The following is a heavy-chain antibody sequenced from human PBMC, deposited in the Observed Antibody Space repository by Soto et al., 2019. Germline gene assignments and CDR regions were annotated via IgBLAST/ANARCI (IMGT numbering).Heavy chain of an antibody. CDR1: GYTFTSQE. V-gene: IGHV1-18*01. D-gene: IGHD3-16*01. J-gene: IGHJ6*02. CDR2: ISTYNGTT. CDR3: ARISYEYTYVLDV. Sequence: QVQVVQSGAEVKKPGASVRVSCKASGYTFTSQEITWVRQAPGQGLEWMGWISTYNGTTNYAQKFQGRVTMTTDTSTSTAYMDLRSLTSDDTAVYYCARISYEYTYVLDVWGQGTTVTVSS.